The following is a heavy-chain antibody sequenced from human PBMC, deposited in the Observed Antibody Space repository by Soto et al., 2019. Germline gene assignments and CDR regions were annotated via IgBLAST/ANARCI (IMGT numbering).Heavy chain of an antibody. CDR1: GFNFNTYS. Sequence: VRLVESGGGLVKPGGSLRVSCAASGFNFNTYSMNWVRQAPGKGLEWVSFISGSGGYKYYADSVRGRFTISRDNAKKSVYLEMNSLTADDSAVYFCAGERSALPGARDAMDVWGQGTTVTVSS. V-gene: IGHV3-21*02. CDR2: ISGSGGYK. J-gene: IGHJ6*02. CDR3: AGERSALPGARDAMDV. D-gene: IGHD1-26*01.